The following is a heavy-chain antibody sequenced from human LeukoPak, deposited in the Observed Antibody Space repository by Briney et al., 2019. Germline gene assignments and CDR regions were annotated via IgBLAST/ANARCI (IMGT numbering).Heavy chain of an antibody. D-gene: IGHD3-3*01. V-gene: IGHV1-69*13. Sequence: GASVKVSCTASGGTFSSYAISWVRPAPGQGLEWMGGIIPIFGTANYAQKFQGRVTITADESTSTAYMELSSLRSEDTAVYYCARESHRVVIEYWGQGTLVTVSS. J-gene: IGHJ4*02. CDR2: IIPIFGTA. CDR3: ARESHRVVIEY. CDR1: GGTFSSYA.